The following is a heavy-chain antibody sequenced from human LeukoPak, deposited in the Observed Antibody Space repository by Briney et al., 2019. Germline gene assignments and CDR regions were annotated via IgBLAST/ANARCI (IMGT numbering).Heavy chain of an antibody. J-gene: IGHJ6*04. V-gene: IGHV4-34*01. CDR2: INHGGST. D-gene: IGHD3-10*01. Sequence: PSETLSLTCAVYGETFSDFHWSWIRQSPRKGLEWIGEINHGGSTNYNPSLKSRVTISVDTSKNQFSLRLSSVTAADTAVYYCARVRVDVVRGARYGIDVWGKGTTVTVSS. CDR3: ARVRVDVVRGARYGIDV. CDR1: GETFSDFH.